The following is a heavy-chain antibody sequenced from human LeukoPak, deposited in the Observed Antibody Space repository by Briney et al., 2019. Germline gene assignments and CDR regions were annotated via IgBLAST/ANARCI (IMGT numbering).Heavy chain of an antibody. CDR2: IYTSGST. V-gene: IGHV4-4*07. CDR1: GGSISSYY. D-gene: IGHD2-2*01. Sequence: PSETLSLTCTVSGGSISSYYWSWIRQPAGKGLEWIGRIYTSGSTNYNPSLKSRVTMSVDTSKNQFSLKLSSVTAADTAVYYCARADCSSTSYIGDYYYMDVWGKGTTVTVSS. CDR3: ARADCSSTSYIGDYYYMDV. J-gene: IGHJ6*03.